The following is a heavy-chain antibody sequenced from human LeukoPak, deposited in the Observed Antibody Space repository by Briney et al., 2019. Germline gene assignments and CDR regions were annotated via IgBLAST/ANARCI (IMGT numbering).Heavy chain of an antibody. D-gene: IGHD3-10*01. V-gene: IGHV4-34*01. Sequence: PSETLSLTCAVYGGSFSGYYWSWIRQPPGKGLEWIGEINHSGSTNYNPSLKSRVTISVDTSKNQFSLKLSSVTAADTAVYYCARGVVRGNYYYYYGMDVWGQGITVTVSS. CDR1: GGSFSGYY. CDR2: INHSGST. CDR3: ARGVVRGNYYYYYGMDV. J-gene: IGHJ6*02.